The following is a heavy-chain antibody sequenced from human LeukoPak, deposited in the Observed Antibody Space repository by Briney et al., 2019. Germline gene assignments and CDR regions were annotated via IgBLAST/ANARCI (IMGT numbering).Heavy chain of an antibody. CDR3: ARLGSFYYYMDV. CDR1: GYSFTSSW. Sequence: GESLKISCKGSGYSFTSSWIGWVRQMPGKGPEWMGIIYLGDSETRYSPSFQGQVTISADKSNSTAYLQWSSLKASDTAKYYCARLGSFYYYMDVWGKGTTVTV. V-gene: IGHV5-51*01. CDR2: IYLGDSET. J-gene: IGHJ6*03. D-gene: IGHD1-26*01.